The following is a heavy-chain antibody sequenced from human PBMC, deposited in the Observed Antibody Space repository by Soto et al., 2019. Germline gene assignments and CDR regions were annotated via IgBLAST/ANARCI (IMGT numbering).Heavy chain of an antibody. CDR2: LYYSGST. J-gene: IGHJ4*02. CDR3: ARSRSSSWPRGY. D-gene: IGHD6-13*01. V-gene: IGHV4-61*01. Sequence: SLSLTCTVSGGSGNSGSYYWSWIRPPPGKGLEWIGYLYYSGSTNYNPSLKSRVTISVDTSKNQFSLKLTSVTAADTAVYYCARSRSSSWPRGYWGQGTLVTGSS. CDR1: GGSGNSGSYY.